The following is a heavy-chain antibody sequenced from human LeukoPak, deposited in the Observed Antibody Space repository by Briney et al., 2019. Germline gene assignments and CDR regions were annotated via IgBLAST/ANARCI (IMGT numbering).Heavy chain of an antibody. Sequence: VASVKVSCKASGYTFTSYGISWVRQAPGQGLEWMGWISAYNGNTNYAQKLQGRVTMTTDTSTSTAYMELRSLRSDDTAVYYCARDLLSYDYVWGSYLTGAFDIWGQGTMVTVSS. J-gene: IGHJ3*02. D-gene: IGHD3-16*01. CDR2: ISAYNGNT. CDR3: ARDLLSYDYVWGSYLTGAFDI. V-gene: IGHV1-18*01. CDR1: GYTFTSYG.